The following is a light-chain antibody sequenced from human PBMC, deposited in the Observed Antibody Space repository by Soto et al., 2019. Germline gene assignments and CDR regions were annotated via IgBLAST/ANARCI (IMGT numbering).Light chain of an antibody. Sequence: DIQLTQSPSFLSASVGDRVTITCRASQGINSFLGWYQQKPGKGPRLLIYAASALQSGVPSRFSGSGSGTEFTLTISILQPEDFATYYCQQLNSYPITVGQVTRLEIK. CDR2: AAS. J-gene: IGKJ5*01. V-gene: IGKV1-9*01. CDR3: QQLNSYPIT. CDR1: QGINSF.